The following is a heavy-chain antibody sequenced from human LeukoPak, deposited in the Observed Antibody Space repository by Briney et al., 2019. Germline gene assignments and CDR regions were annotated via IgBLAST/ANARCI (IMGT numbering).Heavy chain of an antibody. J-gene: IGHJ4*02. CDR3: ASVQDYGDYYFDY. V-gene: IGHV4-61*02. CDR1: GGSISSGSYY. Sequence: SETLSLTGTVSGGSISSGSYYWSWIRQPAGKGLEWIGRIYTSGSTNYNPPLKSRVTISVDTSKNQFSLKLSSVTAADTAVYYCASVQDYGDYYFDYWGQGTLVTVSS. CDR2: IYTSGST. D-gene: IGHD4-17*01.